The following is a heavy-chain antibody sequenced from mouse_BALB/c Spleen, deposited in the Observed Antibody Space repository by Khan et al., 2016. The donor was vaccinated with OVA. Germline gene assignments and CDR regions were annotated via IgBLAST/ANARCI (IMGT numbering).Heavy chain of an antibody. Sequence: QVQLKESGPELVRPGVSVKISCKGSGYTFTDYAMYWVKQSHAKSLEWIGLISTYPGNTNYNQKFKGKATMTVDKSSSTAYMELARLTSEDSAIYYCSRPAYDGYYDYWGQGTTLTVSS. D-gene: IGHD2-3*01. CDR3: SRPAYDGYYDY. CDR1: GYTFTDYA. V-gene: IGHV1S137*01. J-gene: IGHJ2*01. CDR2: ISTYPGNT.